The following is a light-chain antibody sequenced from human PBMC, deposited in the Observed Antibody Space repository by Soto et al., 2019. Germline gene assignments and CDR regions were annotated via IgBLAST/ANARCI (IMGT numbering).Light chain of an antibody. CDR1: SSDVGGYNY. CDR3: SSYTSSSTYVV. V-gene: IGLV2-14*03. J-gene: IGLJ2*01. CDR2: DVI. Sequence: QSALTQPASVSGSPGQSITISCTGTSSDVGGYNYVSWYQQHPGKAPKLMIYDVINRPSGVSNRLSGSKSGNSASLTISALLADDEAYYYCSSYTSSSTYVVFGAGTQLTVL.